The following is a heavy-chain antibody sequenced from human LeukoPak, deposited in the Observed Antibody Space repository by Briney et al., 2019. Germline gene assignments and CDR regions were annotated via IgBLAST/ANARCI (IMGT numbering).Heavy chain of an antibody. CDR1: GYTFTGYY. D-gene: IGHD4-23*01. CDR2: INPNSGDT. Sequence: ASVKVSCKASGYTFTGYYMHWVRQAPGQGLEWMGWINPNSGDTKNAQKFPGRVTMTRDTSISTAYMELSGLRSDDTAMYYCAREDYGGEASDYWGQGTLVTVSS. J-gene: IGHJ4*02. V-gene: IGHV1-2*02. CDR3: AREDYGGEASDY.